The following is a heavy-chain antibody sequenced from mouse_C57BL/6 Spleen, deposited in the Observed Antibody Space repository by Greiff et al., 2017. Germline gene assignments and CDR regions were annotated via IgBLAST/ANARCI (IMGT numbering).Heavy chain of an antibody. CDR3: ARRGHIATVHHYYAMDY. CDR2: ISSGSSTI. V-gene: IGHV5-17*01. Sequence: EVKLVESGGGLVKPGGSLKLSCAASGFTFSDYGMHWVRQAPEKGLEWVAYISSGSSTIYYADTVKGRFTISRDNAKNTLYLQMTSLRSEDTAMYYCARRGHIATVHHYYAMDYWGQGTSVTVSS. CDR1: GFTFSDYG. D-gene: IGHD1-1*01. J-gene: IGHJ4*01.